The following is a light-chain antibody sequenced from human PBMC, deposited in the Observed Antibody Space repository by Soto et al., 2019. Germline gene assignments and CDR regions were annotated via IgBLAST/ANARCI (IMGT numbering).Light chain of an antibody. V-gene: IGLV3-1*01. J-gene: IGLJ2*01. Sequence: SYELTQPPSVSVSPGQTASITCSGDKLGDKYACWYQQKPGQSPVLVIYQDSKRPSGIPERFSGSNSGNTATLTISGTQAMDEADYYCQAWDSIDVVFCGGTKLTVL. CDR2: QDS. CDR1: KLGDKY. CDR3: QAWDSIDVV.